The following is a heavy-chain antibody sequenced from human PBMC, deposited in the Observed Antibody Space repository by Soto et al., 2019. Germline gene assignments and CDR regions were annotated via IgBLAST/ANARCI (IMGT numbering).Heavy chain of an antibody. D-gene: IGHD6-19*01. Sequence: SETLSLTCAVYGGSFSGYYWSWIRQPPGKGLEWIGEINHSGSTNYNPSLKSRVTISVDTSKNQFSLKLSSVTAADTAVYYCARGRYSSVPRYSYYGMYVWGQGTTVTVSS. CDR1: GGSFSGYY. CDR2: INHSGST. CDR3: ARGRYSSVPRYSYYGMYV. V-gene: IGHV4-34*01. J-gene: IGHJ6*02.